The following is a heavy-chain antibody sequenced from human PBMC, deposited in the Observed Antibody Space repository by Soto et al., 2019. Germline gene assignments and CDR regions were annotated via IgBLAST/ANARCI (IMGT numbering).Heavy chain of an antibody. Sequence: VPVKVSSTARGDTFASSAISWARQAPGQGREWMGWISAYNGNTNYAQKLQGRVTMTTDTSTSTAYMELRSLRSDDTAVYYCARDIVVVPAARIYYYYYYMDVWGKGTTVTVSS. CDR2: ISAYNGNT. CDR3: ARDIVVVPAARIYYYYYYMDV. V-gene: IGHV1-18*01. CDR1: GDTFASSA. J-gene: IGHJ6*03. D-gene: IGHD2-2*01.